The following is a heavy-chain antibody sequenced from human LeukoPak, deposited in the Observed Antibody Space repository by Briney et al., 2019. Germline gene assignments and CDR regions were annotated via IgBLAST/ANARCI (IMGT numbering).Heavy chain of an antibody. J-gene: IGHJ5*02. CDR2: INHSGST. CDR1: GGSFSGYY. Sequence: PSETLSLTCAVYGGSFSGYYWSWIRQPPGKGLEWVGEINHSGSTNYNLSLKSRVTISVDTSKNQFSLKLSSVTAADTAVYYCASSMVYGRWFDPWGQETLVTVSS. D-gene: IGHD2-8*01. CDR3: ASSMVYGRWFDP. V-gene: IGHV4-34*01.